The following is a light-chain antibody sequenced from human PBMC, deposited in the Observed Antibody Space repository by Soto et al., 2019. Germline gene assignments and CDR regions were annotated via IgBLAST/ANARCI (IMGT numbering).Light chain of an antibody. V-gene: IGKV1-5*01. J-gene: IGKJ2*01. CDR3: QQYTNTNNPWM. CDR2: DAS. CDR1: QTISTW. Sequence: DLQMTQSPPTLSASVGDRVTITCRASQTISTWMAWYQQKPGKAPKLLVYDASTLQSGVASRFSGSGSGTEFTLIISGLQPDDSATYYCQQYTNTNNPWMFGQGTK.